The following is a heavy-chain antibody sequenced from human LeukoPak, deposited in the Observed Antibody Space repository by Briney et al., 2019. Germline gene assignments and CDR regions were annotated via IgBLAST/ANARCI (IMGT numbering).Heavy chain of an antibody. D-gene: IGHD3-10*01. CDR3: ARDRTMVRGLANYFYGMDV. J-gene: IGHJ6*02. CDR1: EFSFSSDG. CDR2: ISASGRTT. V-gene: IGHV3-48*03. Sequence: GGSLRLSCAASEFSFSSDGLNWVRQAPGKGLEWLSYISASGRTTYYADSVKGRFTISRDNAKNSLYLQMSSLRAEDTAVYYCARDRTMVRGLANYFYGMDVWGQGATVIVSS.